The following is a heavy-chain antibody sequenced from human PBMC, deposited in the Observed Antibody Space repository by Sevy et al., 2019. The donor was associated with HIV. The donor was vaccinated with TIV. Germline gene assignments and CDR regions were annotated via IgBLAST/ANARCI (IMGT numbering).Heavy chain of an antibody. J-gene: IGHJ4*02. CDR1: GGSFSGYY. Sequence: QSETLSLTCAVYGGSFSGYYWSWIRQPPGKGLEWIGEINHSGSTNYNPSLKSRVTISVDTSKNQFSLQLSSVTAADTTVYYCAREGYYGSGSYSWGQGTLVTVSS. CDR2: INHSGST. D-gene: IGHD3-10*01. V-gene: IGHV4-34*01. CDR3: AREGYYGSGSYS.